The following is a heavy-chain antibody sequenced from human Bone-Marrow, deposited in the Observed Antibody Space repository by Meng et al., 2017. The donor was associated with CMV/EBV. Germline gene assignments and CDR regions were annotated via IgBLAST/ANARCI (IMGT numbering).Heavy chain of an antibody. Sequence: ASVKVSCKASGYTFTSYGISWVRQAPGQGLEWMGWISAYNGSTNYAQKLQGRVTMTTDTSTSTAYMELRSLRSDDTAVYYCARTIIVVVPAAMQQTYYYYGMDVWGQGTTVTVSS. CDR1: GYTFTSYG. J-gene: IGHJ6*02. V-gene: IGHV1-18*01. CDR3: ARTIIVVVPAAMQQTYYYYGMDV. D-gene: IGHD2-2*01. CDR2: ISAYNGST.